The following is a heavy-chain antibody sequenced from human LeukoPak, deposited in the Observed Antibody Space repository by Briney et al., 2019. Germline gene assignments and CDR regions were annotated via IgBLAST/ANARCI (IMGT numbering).Heavy chain of an antibody. CDR2: ISYDGSNK. CDR3: ARDGRGRGVLDF. D-gene: IGHD3-10*01. CDR1: GFTFSNYD. V-gene: IGHV3-30-3*01. J-gene: IGHJ4*02. Sequence: GGSLRLSCAASGFTFSNYDTHWVRQAPGKGLESVALISYDGSNKYYTDSVKGRFTVSRDISKHTLYLQMNSLRPEDTAFYYCARDGRGRGVLDFWGQGTLVSVSS.